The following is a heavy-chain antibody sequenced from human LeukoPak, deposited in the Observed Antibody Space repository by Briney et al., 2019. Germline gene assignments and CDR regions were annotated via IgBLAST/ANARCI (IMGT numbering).Heavy chain of an antibody. CDR2: INPNSGGT. J-gene: IGHJ4*02. V-gene: IGHV1-2*02. D-gene: IGHD3-10*01. CDR3: ARSGLVWFVELLSHFDY. CDR1: GYTFTGYY. Sequence: ASVKVSCKASGYTFTGYYMHWVRQAPGQGLEWMGWINPNSGGTNYAQKFQGRVTMTRDTSISTAYMELSRLRSDDTAVYYCARSGLVWFVELLSHFDYWGQGTLVTVSS.